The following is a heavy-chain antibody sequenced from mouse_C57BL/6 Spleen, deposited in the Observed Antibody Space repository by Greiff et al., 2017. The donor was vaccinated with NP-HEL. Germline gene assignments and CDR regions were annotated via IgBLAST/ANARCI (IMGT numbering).Heavy chain of an antibody. Sequence: VQLQQPGAELVKPGASVKMSCKASGYTFTSYWITWVKQRPGQGLEWIGDIYPGSGSTNYNEKFKSKATLTVDTSSSTAYMQLSSLTSEDSAVYYCARENSMVKAWFAYWGQGTLVTVSA. D-gene: IGHD2-2*01. J-gene: IGHJ3*01. CDR1: GYTFTSYW. CDR2: IYPGSGST. CDR3: ARENSMVKAWFAY. V-gene: IGHV1-55*01.